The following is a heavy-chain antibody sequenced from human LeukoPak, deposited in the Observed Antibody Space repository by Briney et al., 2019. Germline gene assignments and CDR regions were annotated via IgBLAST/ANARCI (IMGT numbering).Heavy chain of an antibody. CDR2: ISSSGSTI. J-gene: IGHJ2*01. CDR1: GFTFSSYE. Sequence: GGSLRLSCAASGFTFSSYEMNWVRQAPGKGLEWVSYISSSGSTIYYADSVKGRFTISRDNAKNSLYLQMNSLRAEDTAVYYCARGRGYQGGLFDVWGRGTRATVSS. CDR3: ARGRGYQGGLFDV. V-gene: IGHV3-48*03. D-gene: IGHD5-12*01.